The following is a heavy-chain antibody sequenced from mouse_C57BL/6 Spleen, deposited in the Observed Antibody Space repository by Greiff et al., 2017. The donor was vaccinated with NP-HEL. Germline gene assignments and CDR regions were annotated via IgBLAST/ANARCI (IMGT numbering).Heavy chain of an antibody. J-gene: IGHJ4*01. V-gene: IGHV14-4*01. CDR1: GFNIKDDY. CDR2: IDPENGDT. Sequence: EVKLVESGAELVRPGASVKLSCTASGFNIKDDYMHWVKQRPEQGLEWIGWIDPENGDTEYASKFQGKATITADTSSNTAYLQPSSLTSENTAVYCCTRGDYAMDYWGQGTSVTIAS. CDR3: TRGDYAMDY.